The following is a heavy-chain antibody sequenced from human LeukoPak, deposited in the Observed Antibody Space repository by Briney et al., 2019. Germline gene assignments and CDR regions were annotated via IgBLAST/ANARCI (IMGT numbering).Heavy chain of an antibody. D-gene: IGHD3-10*01. V-gene: IGHV1-2*02. Sequence: ASAKVSCKASGYTFTGYYIHWVRQAPGQGLEWLGWINPNAGDTKYAQKFQGRVTVTRDTSISTAYMELSRLRSGDTAVYYCVTSSAVGGAQRAFDYWGQGTLVTVSS. J-gene: IGHJ4*02. CDR3: VTSSAVGGAQRAFDY. CDR1: GYTFTGYY. CDR2: INPNAGDT.